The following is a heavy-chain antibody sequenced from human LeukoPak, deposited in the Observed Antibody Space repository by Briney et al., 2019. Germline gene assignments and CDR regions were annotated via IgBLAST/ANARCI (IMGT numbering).Heavy chain of an antibody. V-gene: IGHV3-53*01. J-gene: IGHJ4*02. Sequence: GGSLRLSCAASRFTVSSNYMNWVRQAPGKGLEWVSVIYSGGSTYYADSVKGRFTISRDNSKNTLYLQMNSLRAEDTAVYYCAGLYGDYGPYYFDYWGQGTLVTVSS. D-gene: IGHD4-17*01. CDR1: RFTVSSNY. CDR3: AGLYGDYGPYYFDY. CDR2: IYSGGST.